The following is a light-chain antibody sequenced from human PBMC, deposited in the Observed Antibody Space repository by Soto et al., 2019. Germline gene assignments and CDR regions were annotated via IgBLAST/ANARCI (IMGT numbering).Light chain of an antibody. J-gene: IGKJ1*01. CDR1: QSISSW. CDR2: KAS. V-gene: IGKV1-5*03. Sequence: DIQMTQSPSTLSASAGDRVTITCRASQSISSWLAWYQQKPGTAPKLLIYKASTLHSGVPSRFSGSGSGTELTLTISRLQADDAATYYCQQYKANWTFGQGTKVEIK. CDR3: QQYKANWT.